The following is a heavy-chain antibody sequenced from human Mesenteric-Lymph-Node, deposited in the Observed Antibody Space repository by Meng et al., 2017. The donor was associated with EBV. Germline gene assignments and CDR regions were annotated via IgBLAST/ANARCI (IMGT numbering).Heavy chain of an antibody. Sequence: QLLLQESGPGLVKPSETLSLTCTVFGGSISTNGYYWGWIRQSPGKGLEWIANIFYSGNTYYNPSLETRVTISVDTSKNQFSLSLRSVTAADTAVYYCVRDGRSSSAWSDWFDPWGQGTLGNVSS. CDR2: IFYSGNT. J-gene: IGHJ5*02. CDR1: GGSISTNGYY. V-gene: IGHV4-39*07. D-gene: IGHD6-6*01. CDR3: VRDGRSSSAWSDWFDP.